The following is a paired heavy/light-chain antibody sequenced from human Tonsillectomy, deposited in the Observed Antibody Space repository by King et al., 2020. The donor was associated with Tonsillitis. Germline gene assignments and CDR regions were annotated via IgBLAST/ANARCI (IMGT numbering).Light chain of an antibody. J-gene: IGLJ3*02. V-gene: IGLV7-43*01. CDR3: LLYDGGAWV. CDR2: STD. Sequence: QTVVTQEPSLTVSPGGTVTLTCASSNGAVTQSYSPNWFQRKPGQPPKTLIYSTDNTHSWTPARFSGSLLGDKAALTLSGVQPEDEAEYYCLLYDGGAWVFGGGTKVTVL. CDR1: NGAVTQSYS.
Heavy chain of an antibody. D-gene: IGHD3-16*01. CDR1: GYSFTDYF. J-gene: IGHJ4*02. CDR2: RAT. V-gene: IGHV1-2*06. Sequence: QVLLVQSGAEVKKPGASVKLSCKTSGYSFTDYFIHWVRQASGQGPEWMGRATHYSQNFQGRVTMTSDTSTTTVYMELSSLRPEDTAVYYCVREREGGLFDYWGQGTLVAVSS. CDR3: VREREGGLFDY.